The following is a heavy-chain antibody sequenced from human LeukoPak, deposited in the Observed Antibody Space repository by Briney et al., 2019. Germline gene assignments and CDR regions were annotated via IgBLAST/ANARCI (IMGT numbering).Heavy chain of an antibody. V-gene: IGHV3-53*01. Sequence: GGSLRLSYTVSGLTVSSNSMSWVRQAPGKGLEWVSFIYSGGNTHYSDSVKGRFTISRDNAKTSLYLQMNSLRAEDTAVYYCAKGERQWGYSYGLFDYWGQGTRVTVSS. J-gene: IGHJ4*02. CDR1: GLTVSSNS. CDR2: IYSGGNT. CDR3: AKGERQWGYSYGLFDY. D-gene: IGHD5-18*01.